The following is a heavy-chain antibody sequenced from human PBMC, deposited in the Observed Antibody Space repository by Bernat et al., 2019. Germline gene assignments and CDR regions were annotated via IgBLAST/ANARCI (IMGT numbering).Heavy chain of an antibody. J-gene: IGHJ4*02. D-gene: IGHD6-13*01. Sequence: EVQLVESGGGLVQPGGSLRLSCAASGFTFSNYWMGWVRQAPGKGLEWVAQIKGDGTDKSDVHYVEGRFTISRDNAKNSVYLEMNSLRAEDTAVYYCGRGPLKMAAGNWWGQGTLVIVSS. CDR3: GRGPLKMAAGNW. V-gene: IGHV3-7*01. CDR1: GFTFSNYW. CDR2: IKGDGTDK.